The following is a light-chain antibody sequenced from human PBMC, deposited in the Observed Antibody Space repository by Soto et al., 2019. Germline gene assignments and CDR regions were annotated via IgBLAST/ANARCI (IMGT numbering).Light chain of an antibody. V-gene: IGKV3-20*01. Sequence: EIGLTQSPGTLSSSPGERATLSCRASQSLSKTYLAWYQKKPGQAPRLLIDGASNRATGTPDRFSGSGSGTDFTLTISRLEPEDFAVYYCQQYVSPPWTFGQGTKVEIK. CDR2: GAS. CDR3: QQYVSPPWT. CDR1: QSLSKTY. J-gene: IGKJ1*01.